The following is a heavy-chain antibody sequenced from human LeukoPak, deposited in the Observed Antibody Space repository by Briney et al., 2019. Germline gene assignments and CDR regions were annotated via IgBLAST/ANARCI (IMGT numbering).Heavy chain of an antibody. CDR3: AKGLHQVTTSSAFDI. Sequence: GGSLSFSCGASGFTFSSYGMHWLRQAPGKGLEWGAVISYDGSNKDYAYSGRGPFTIPRDNSKDSLYLQMNSLRAEDTAVYSCAKGLHQVTTSSAFDIWGQGTMVTVSA. CDR1: GFTFSSYG. J-gene: IGHJ3*02. D-gene: IGHD4-17*01. CDR2: ISYDGSNK. V-gene: IGHV3-30*18.